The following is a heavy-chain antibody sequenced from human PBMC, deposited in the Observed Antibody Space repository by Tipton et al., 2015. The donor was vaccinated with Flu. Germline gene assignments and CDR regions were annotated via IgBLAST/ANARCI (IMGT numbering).Heavy chain of an antibody. V-gene: IGHV1-2*02. J-gene: IGHJ4*02. CDR2: INPNSGGT. CDR3: ARKSSYSGSDLFDY. Sequence: QLVQSGAEVKKPGASVKVSCKASGYTFTGYYMHWVRQAPGQGLEWMGWINPNSGGTNYAQKFQGRVTMTRDTSISTAYMELSRLRSDDTAGYYWARKSSYSGSDLFDYWGRGTLVTVSS. D-gene: IGHD3-10*01. CDR1: GYTFTGYY.